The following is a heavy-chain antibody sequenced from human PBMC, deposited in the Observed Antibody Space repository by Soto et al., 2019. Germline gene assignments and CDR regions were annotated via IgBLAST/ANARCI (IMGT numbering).Heavy chain of an antibody. V-gene: IGHV3-30-3*01. CDR3: ARDRSGRGWGGGDY. Sequence: QVQLVESGGGVVQPGRSLRLSCAASGFTFSSYAMHWVRQAPGKGLEWVAVISYDGSNKYYADSVKGRFTISRDNSKNTLYLQMNSLRAEDTAVYYCARDRSGRGWGGGDYWGQGTLVTVSS. D-gene: IGHD6-19*01. CDR1: GFTFSSYA. J-gene: IGHJ4*02. CDR2: ISYDGSNK.